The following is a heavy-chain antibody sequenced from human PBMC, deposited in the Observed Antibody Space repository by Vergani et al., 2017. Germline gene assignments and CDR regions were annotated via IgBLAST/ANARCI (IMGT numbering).Heavy chain of an antibody. CDR3: ARGIPYYDFWSGYGGWFDP. D-gene: IGHD3-3*01. V-gene: IGHV4-39*07. Sequence: QVQLQESGPGLVKPSQTLSLTCTVSGGSISSGDYYWSWIRQPPGKGLEWIGSIYYSGSTYYNPSLKSRVTISVDTSKNQFSLKLSSVTAADTAVYYCARGIPYYDFWSGYGGWFDPWGQGTLVTVSS. J-gene: IGHJ5*02. CDR2: IYYSGST. CDR1: GGSISSGDYY.